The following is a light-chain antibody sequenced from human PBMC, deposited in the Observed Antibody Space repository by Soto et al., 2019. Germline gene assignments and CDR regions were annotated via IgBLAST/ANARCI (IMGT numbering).Light chain of an antibody. CDR3: PQYFGSLYT. CDR1: QSISSPY. CDR2: AAS. J-gene: IGKJ2*01. V-gene: IGKV3-20*01. Sequence: SVLTQSPGTLSLSPGEGATLSCRTSQSISSPYLAWYQQRPGQAPRLLIYAASSRATGIPDRFSGSGSGTDFTLTISRLEPEDFAVYYCPQYFGSLYTFGQGTKLEIK.